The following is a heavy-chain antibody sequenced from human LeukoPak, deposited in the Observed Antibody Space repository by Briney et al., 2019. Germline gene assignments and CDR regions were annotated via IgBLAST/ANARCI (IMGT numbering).Heavy chain of an antibody. Sequence: PGGSLRLSCAASGFTFSSFAMSWVRQAPGKGLEWVSGFSDNSGTTYYAVSVKGRFTISRDNSKNTVYLQVNSLRAEDTATYYCAKVYSTGWSYFDYWGQGILVTVSS. CDR2: FSDNSGTT. CDR3: AKVYSTGWSYFDY. J-gene: IGHJ4*02. V-gene: IGHV3-23*01. CDR1: GFTFSSFA. D-gene: IGHD6-19*01.